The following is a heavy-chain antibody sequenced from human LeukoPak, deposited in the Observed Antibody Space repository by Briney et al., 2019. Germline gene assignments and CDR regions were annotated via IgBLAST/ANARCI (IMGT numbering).Heavy chain of an antibody. J-gene: IGHJ4*02. V-gene: IGHV4-34*01. Sequence: RPSETLSLTCAVYGGSFSGYYWSWIRQPPGKGLEWIGEINHSGSTNYNPSLKSRVTISVDTSKNQFSLKLSSVTAADTAVYYCARGHGYYYDSSGYYGWGQGTLVTVSS. CDR3: ARGHGYYYDSSGYYG. CDR1: GGSFSGYY. D-gene: IGHD3-22*01. CDR2: INHSGST.